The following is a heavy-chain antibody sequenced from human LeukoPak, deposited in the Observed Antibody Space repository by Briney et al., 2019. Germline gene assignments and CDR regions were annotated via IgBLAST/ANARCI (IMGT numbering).Heavy chain of an antibody. CDR3: APVSGPVYFSY. J-gene: IGHJ4*02. CDR2: ISGSGGST. Sequence: GGSLRLSCAASGFTFSSYAMSWVRQAPGKGLEWVSAISGSGGSTYYADSVKGRSTISRDNSKNTLYLQMNSLRAEDTAVYYCAPVSGPVYFSYWGQGTLVTVSS. D-gene: IGHD3-3*01. V-gene: IGHV3-23*01. CDR1: GFTFSSYA.